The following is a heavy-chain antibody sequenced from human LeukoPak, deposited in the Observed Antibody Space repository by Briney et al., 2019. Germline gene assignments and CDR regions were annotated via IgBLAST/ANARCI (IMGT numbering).Heavy chain of an antibody. D-gene: IGHD3-3*01. CDR2: IYHSGST. Sequence: PSETLSLTCTVSGGSISSGSYYWSWIRQPPGKGLEWIGYIYHSGSTYYNPSLKSRVTISVDRSKNQFSLKLSSVTAADTAVYYCARDTPYYDFWSGYYKDGYFDLWGRGTLVTVSS. J-gene: IGHJ2*01. CDR1: GGSISSGSYY. CDR3: ARDTPYYDFWSGYYKDGYFDL. V-gene: IGHV4-30-2*01.